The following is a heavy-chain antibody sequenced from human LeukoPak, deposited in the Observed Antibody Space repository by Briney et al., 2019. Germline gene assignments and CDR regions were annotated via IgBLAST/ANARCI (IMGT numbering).Heavy chain of an antibody. CDR1: GGSFSGYY. CDR3: ARAQNYYYDSGGYCDY. V-gene: IGHV4-34*01. D-gene: IGHD3-22*01. CDR2: INHSGST. J-gene: IGHJ4*02. Sequence: PSETLSLTCAVYGGSFSGYYWSWIRQPPGKGLEWIGEINHSGSTNYNPSLKSRVTISVDTSKNQFSLKLSSVTAADTAVYYCARAQNYYYDSGGYCDYWGQGTLVTVSS.